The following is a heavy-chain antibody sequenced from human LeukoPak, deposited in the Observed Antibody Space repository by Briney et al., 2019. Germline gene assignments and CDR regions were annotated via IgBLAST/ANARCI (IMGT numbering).Heavy chain of an antibody. CDR1: GFTSSSYA. CDR3: ARVAHLLCFDY. J-gene: IGHJ4*02. CDR2: ISYDGSNK. D-gene: IGHD2-2*01. V-gene: IGHV3-30-3*01. Sequence: PGRSLRLSCAASGFTSSSYAMHWVRQAPGKGLEWVAVISYDGSNKYYADSVKGRFTISRDNSKNTLYLQMNSLRAEDTAVYYCARVAHLLCFDYWGQGTLVTVSS.